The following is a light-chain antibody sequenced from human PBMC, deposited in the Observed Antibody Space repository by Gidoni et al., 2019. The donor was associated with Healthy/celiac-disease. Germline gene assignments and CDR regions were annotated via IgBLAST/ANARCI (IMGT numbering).Light chain of an antibody. J-gene: IGKJ2*03. CDR1: QSISRW. CDR3: QQYNSYPYS. V-gene: IGKV1-5*03. CDR2: EAS. Sequence: DIQMTQSPSTLSASVGDRVTITCRASQSISRWSAWYQQKPGKAPKVLIYEASRLESGVPSRFSGSGSGTEFTLTISSLQPDDFATYYCQQYNSYPYSFGQGTKLEIK.